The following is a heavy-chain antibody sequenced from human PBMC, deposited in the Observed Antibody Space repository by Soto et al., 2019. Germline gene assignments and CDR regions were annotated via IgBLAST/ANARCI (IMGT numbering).Heavy chain of an antibody. D-gene: IGHD3-22*01. J-gene: IGHJ6*02. CDR1: GFTFSTYW. V-gene: IGHV3-7*01. CDR2: IKEDGSEK. CDR3: ARGWGYFDSSGFPYLYAMDV. Sequence: GGSLRLSCAASGFTFSTYWMSWVRQAPGKGLEWVANIKEDGSEKYHVDSVEGRFTISRDNAKNSLYLQMTSLRAEDTALYYCARGWGYFDSSGFPYLYAMDVWGQGTTVTVSS.